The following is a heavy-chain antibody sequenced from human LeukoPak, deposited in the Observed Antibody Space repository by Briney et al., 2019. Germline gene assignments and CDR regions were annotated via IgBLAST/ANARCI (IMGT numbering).Heavy chain of an antibody. CDR3: ARHDSGYSNWFDP. CDR1: GYTFTGYY. J-gene: IGHJ5*02. V-gene: IGHV1-2*02. Sequence: ASVKVSCKASGYTFTGYYMHWVRQAPGQGLEWMGWINPNSGGTNYAQKFQGRVTMTRDTSISTAYMELSRLRSDDTAVYYCARHDSGYSNWFDPWGQGTLVTVSS. CDR2: INPNSGGT. D-gene: IGHD3-22*01.